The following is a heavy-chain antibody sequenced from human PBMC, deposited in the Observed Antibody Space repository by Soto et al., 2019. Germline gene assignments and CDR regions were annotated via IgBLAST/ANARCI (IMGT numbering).Heavy chain of an antibody. CDR3: ARSREFDY. V-gene: IGHV4-30-2*01. CDR2: IFPSGTT. CDR1: GGSLSGATYS. Sequence: SETLSLTCGVSGGSLSGATYSWSWIRQPPGRGLEWIGYIFPSGTTYYNPSLKSRVTISIDVSKNQFSLSLRSLTAADTAVYYCARSREFDYWSQGTLVTVSS. J-gene: IGHJ4*02.